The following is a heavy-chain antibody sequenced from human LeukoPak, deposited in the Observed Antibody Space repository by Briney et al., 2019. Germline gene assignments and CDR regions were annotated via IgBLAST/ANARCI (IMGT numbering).Heavy chain of an antibody. V-gene: IGHV3-74*03. CDR1: GCIFSNYW. D-gene: IGHD5/OR15-5a*01. CDR2: VHNDGSST. Sequence: PGGSLRLSCAGSGCIFSNYWMHWVRQAPGKGLVWVSRVHNDGSSTTYADSVKGRFTISRDNAKNTLYLQMNSLRAEDTAVYYCAKGGLRVTDYWGQGTLVTVSS. CDR3: AKGGLRVTDY. J-gene: IGHJ4*02.